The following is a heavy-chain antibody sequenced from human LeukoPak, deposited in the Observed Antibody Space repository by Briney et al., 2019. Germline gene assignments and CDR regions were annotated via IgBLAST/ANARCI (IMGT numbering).Heavy chain of an antibody. J-gene: IGHJ4*02. D-gene: IGHD1-26*01. CDR2: MTGDGAIT. CDR1: GFTFSSYG. V-gene: IGHV3-23*01. Sequence: GGSLRLSCAASGFTFSSYGMSWVRQAPGKELEWVSAMTGDGAITYYADSVKGRFTISRDKSKNTLYLQINSLGAEDTAVYYCAKDRPGAILYFDWWGQGTLVTVSS. CDR3: AKDRPGAILYFDW.